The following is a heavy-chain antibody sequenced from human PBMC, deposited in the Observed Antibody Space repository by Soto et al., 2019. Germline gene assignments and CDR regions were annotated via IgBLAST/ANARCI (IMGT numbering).Heavy chain of an antibody. CDR2: IYWDDDK. Sequence: QNTLKESGPTLVKPTQTLTLTCTFSGFSLSTSGVGVGWIRQPPGKALEWLALIYWDDDKRHSPSLRSRLTSSMDTSKDQVVLTMTTMDPVDTATHFCAHHPYCGSWPYAFDYWGQGTLVTVSP. J-gene: IGHJ4*02. D-gene: IGHD3-10*01. CDR3: AHHPYCGSWPYAFDY. CDR1: GFSLSTSGVG. V-gene: IGHV2-5*02.